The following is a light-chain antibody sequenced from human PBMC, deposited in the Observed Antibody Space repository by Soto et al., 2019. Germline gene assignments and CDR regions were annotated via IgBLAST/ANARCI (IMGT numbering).Light chain of an antibody. CDR1: SGHSSYI. J-gene: IGLJ2*01. CDR2: LEGSGSY. Sequence: QSVLTQSPSASASLGSSVKLTCTLSSGHSSYIIAWHQQQPGKAPRYLMKLEGSGSYNKGSGVPDRFSGSSSGADRYLTISNLQSEDEADYYCETWDSNTRVFGGGTKVTVL. V-gene: IGLV4-60*03. CDR3: ETWDSNTRV.